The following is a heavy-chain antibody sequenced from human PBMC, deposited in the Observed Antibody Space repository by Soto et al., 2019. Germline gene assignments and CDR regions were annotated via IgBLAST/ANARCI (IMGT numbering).Heavy chain of an antibody. V-gene: IGHV1-18*01. Sequence: PSGTVSCKASGYTCTRYGISWVRQAPGQGLEWMGWISAYNGNTNYAQKLQGRVTMTTDTSTSTAYMELRSLRSDDTAVYYCARDGRWCSGGSCYSYYYGMDVWGQGTTVTVSS. D-gene: IGHD2-15*01. CDR1: GYTCTRYG. J-gene: IGHJ6*02. CDR2: ISAYNGNT. CDR3: ARDGRWCSGGSCYSYYYGMDV.